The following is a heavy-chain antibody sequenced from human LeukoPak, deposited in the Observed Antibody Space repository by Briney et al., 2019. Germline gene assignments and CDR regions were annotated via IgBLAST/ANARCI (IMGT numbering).Heavy chain of an antibody. V-gene: IGHV4-31*03. J-gene: IGHJ2*01. CDR2: IYYSGST. CDR1: GGSICSGGYH. Sequence: SQTLSLTCTVSGGSICSGGYHWSWIRQHPGKGLEWIGNIYYSGSTYYNPSLKSRVTISVDTSKNQFSLKLSSVTAADTAVYYCASSVGRVTAAPRDWYFDLWGRGTLVTVSS. D-gene: IGHD2-21*02. CDR3: ASSVGRVTAAPRDWYFDL.